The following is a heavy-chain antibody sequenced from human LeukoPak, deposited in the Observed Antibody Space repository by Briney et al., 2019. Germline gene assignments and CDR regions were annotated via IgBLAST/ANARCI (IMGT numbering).Heavy chain of an antibody. CDR2: IYPGDSDT. V-gene: IGHV5-51*01. CDR3: ARVSAAGTISHFDY. CDR1: GYSLISHW. Sequence: GESLKISCRASGYSLISHWIGWVRQMPGKGLDWMGIIYPGDSDTRHSPSFQGQVTISADKSISNAYLQWRSLKASDTAMFYCARVSAAGTISHFDYWGQGTLITVSS. J-gene: IGHJ4*02. D-gene: IGHD6-13*01.